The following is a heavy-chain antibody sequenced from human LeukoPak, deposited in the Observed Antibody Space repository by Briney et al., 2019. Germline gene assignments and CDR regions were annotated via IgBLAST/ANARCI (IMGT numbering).Heavy chain of an antibody. V-gene: IGHV4-34*01. Sequence: SETLSLTCAVYGGSFSGYYWSWIRQPPGKGLEWIGEINHSGSTNYNPSLKSRVTISVDTSKNQFSLKLSSVTAADTAVYYCARPRNLEDYSNYLLFDYWGQGTLVTVSS. J-gene: IGHJ4*02. CDR2: INHSGST. CDR3: ARPRNLEDYSNYLLFDY. D-gene: IGHD4-11*01. CDR1: GGSFSGYY.